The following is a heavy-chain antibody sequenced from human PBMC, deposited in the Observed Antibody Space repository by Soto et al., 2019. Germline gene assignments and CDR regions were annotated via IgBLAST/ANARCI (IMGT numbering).Heavy chain of an antibody. CDR3: AKEGIELWSAFDY. CDR1: GFTVSSNY. CDR2: IYSGGST. D-gene: IGHD5-18*01. J-gene: IGHJ4*02. Sequence: GGSLRLSCAASGFTVSSNYMSWVRQAPGKGLEWVSVIYSGGSTYYADSVKGRFTISRDNSKNTLYLQMNSLRAEDTAVYYCAKEGIELWSAFDYWGQGTLVTVSS. V-gene: IGHV3-66*01.